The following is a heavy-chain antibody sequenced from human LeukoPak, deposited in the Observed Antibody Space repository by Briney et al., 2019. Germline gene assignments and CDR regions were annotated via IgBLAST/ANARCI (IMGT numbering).Heavy chain of an antibody. CDR3: ARDRDYYDSSGYYYGYYYGMDV. J-gene: IGHJ6*02. CDR1: GGSFSNYA. V-gene: IGHV1-69*04. CDR2: ITPIVDIA. D-gene: IGHD3-22*01. Sequence: GASVKVSCKASGGSFSNYAFSWVRQAPGQGLEWMGRITPIVDIATYIQKFQGRVTITANKFTSTVYMELSSLRSEDTAVYYCARDRDYYDSSGYYYGYYYGMDVWGQGTTVTVSS.